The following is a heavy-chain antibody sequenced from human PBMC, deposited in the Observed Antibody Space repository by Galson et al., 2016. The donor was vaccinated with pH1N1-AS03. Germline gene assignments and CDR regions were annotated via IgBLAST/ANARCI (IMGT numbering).Heavy chain of an antibody. CDR1: GYKFTSYG. CDR2: ISGYNINA. CDR3: ARDGDIVIVPSAIDYYGMDV. V-gene: IGHV1-18*01. Sequence: QSGAEVKKPGASVKVSCKASGYKFTSYGVSWVRQAPGQGLEWMGWISGYNINAKYAEKFQGRVTLTTDKYTSTAYMELRSLTSDDTAVYFCARDGDIVIVPSAIDYYGMDVWGQGTTVTVSS. J-gene: IGHJ6*02. D-gene: IGHD2-2*01.